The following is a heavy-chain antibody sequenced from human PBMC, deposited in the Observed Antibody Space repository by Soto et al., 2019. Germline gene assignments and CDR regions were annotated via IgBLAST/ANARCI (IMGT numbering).Heavy chain of an antibody. CDR2: IKQDGREK. Sequence: EVQLVESGGGLVQPGGSLRLSCAASGFTFSTYWMTWVRQAPGKGLEWVANIKQDGREKYYVDSVKGRFIISRDNAKNSVYLQMNSLRAEDTAVHYCARGYMNTFGGVIVLPTKYGMDVWGQGTTVTVSS. J-gene: IGHJ6*02. CDR3: ARGYMNTFGGVIVLPTKYGMDV. V-gene: IGHV3-7*01. CDR1: GFTFSTYW. D-gene: IGHD3-16*02.